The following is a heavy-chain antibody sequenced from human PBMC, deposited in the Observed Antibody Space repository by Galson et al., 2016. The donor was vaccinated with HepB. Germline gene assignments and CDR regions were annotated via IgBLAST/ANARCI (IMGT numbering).Heavy chain of an antibody. Sequence: LRLSCAVSGFSFSTYGTSWVRQAPGKGLEWISAIRGSGGVTHYADSVRGRFTISRDHSKRTLFLHMSSLTVEDTAVYYCAKDILEVPAALPFDSWGQGTLAIVSS. J-gene: IGHJ4*02. CDR2: IRGSGGVT. CDR1: GFSFSTYG. D-gene: IGHD2-2*01. V-gene: IGHV3-23*01. CDR3: AKDILEVPAALPFDS.